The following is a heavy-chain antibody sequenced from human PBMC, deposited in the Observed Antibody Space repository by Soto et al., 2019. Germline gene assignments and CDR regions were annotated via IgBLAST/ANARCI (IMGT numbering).Heavy chain of an antibody. CDR1: GLTFRNVW. J-gene: IGHJ4*02. V-gene: IGHV3-15*05. CDR2: IKTRTDGGTA. D-gene: IGHD5-12*01. CDR3: ATWDTGYD. Sequence: AGGSLRLSCAASGLTFRNVWMSWVRQAPGKGLEWVGRIKTRTDGGTADYAAPVKDRFTISRYDSRNTLYLQMNSLKTEDTAMYYCATWDTGYDWGQGTLVTVSS.